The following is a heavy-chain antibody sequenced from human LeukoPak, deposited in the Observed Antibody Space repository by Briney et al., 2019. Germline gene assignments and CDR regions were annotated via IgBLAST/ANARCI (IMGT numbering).Heavy chain of an antibody. Sequence: GSLRLSCAASGFTFSTYGMHWVRQAPGKGLEWVANIKQDGSEKHYVDSVKGRFTISRDNAKNSLYLQMSSLRAEDTAVYYCTRVEETATTAAIIRKYSYYYYMDVWGKGNTVTVSS. D-gene: IGHD4-11*01. J-gene: IGHJ6*03. CDR1: GFTFSTYG. V-gene: IGHV3-7*01. CDR3: TRVEETATTAAIIRKYSYYYYMDV. CDR2: IKQDGSEK.